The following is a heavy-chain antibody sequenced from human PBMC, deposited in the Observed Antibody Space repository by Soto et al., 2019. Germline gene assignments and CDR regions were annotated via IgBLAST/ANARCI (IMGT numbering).Heavy chain of an antibody. CDR1: GYTFTSCG. J-gene: IGHJ4*02. CDR2: ISAYNGNT. D-gene: IGHD3-22*01. V-gene: IGHV1-18*01. Sequence: ASVEVSCKASGYTFTSCGISWVRQAPGQGLEWMGWISAYNGNTNYAQKLQGRVTMTTDTSTSTAYMELRSLRSDDTAVYYCARDHDSSGYYSVGGYWGQGTLVTVSS. CDR3: ARDHDSSGYYSVGGY.